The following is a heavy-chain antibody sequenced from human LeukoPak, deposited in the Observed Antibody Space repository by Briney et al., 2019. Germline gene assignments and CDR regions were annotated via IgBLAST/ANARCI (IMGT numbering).Heavy chain of an antibody. Sequence: PSETLSLTCAVYGGSFSGYYWSWIRQPPGKGLEWIGEINHSGSTNYNPSLKSRVTISVDTSKNQFSLKLSSVTAADTAVYYCASWGGYYFDYWGQGTLVTVSS. CDR3: ASWGGYYFDY. CDR2: INHSGST. J-gene: IGHJ4*02. CDR1: GGSFSGYY. D-gene: IGHD3-16*01. V-gene: IGHV4-34*01.